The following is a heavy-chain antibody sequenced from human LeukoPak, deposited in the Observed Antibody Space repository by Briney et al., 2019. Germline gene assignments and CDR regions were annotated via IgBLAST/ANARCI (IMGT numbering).Heavy chain of an antibody. Sequence: SETLSLTCTVSGYSISSGYFWGWVRQAPGKGLEWIGSTYQRATVHYNPSLKSRVTISVDTSKNQFSLKLSSVTAADTAVYYCARARFLYDILTGYYNKNWFDPWGQGTLVTVSS. CDR1: GYSISSGYF. CDR2: TYQRATV. CDR3: ARARFLYDILTGYYNKNWFDP. D-gene: IGHD3-9*01. V-gene: IGHV4-38-2*02. J-gene: IGHJ5*02.